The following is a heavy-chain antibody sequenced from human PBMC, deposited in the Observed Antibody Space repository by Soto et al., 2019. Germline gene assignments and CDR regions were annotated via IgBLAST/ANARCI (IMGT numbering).Heavy chain of an antibody. J-gene: IGHJ4*02. Sequence: PGGSLRLSCAASGFAFSSYAMSWVRQAPGKGLEWVSAISGSGGSTYYADSVKGRFTISRDNSKNTLYLQMNSLRAEDTAVYYCAKVPSYYDFWSGYYPFDYWGQGTLVTVSS. CDR1: GFAFSSYA. D-gene: IGHD3-3*01. V-gene: IGHV3-23*01. CDR3: AKVPSYYDFWSGYYPFDY. CDR2: ISGSGGST.